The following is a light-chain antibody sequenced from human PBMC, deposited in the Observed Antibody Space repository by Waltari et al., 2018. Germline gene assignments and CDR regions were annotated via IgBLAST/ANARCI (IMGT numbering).Light chain of an antibody. V-gene: IGKV1-5*01. Sequence: DIEMTQSPSTLSASVGDRVTITCRASQSISNWLSWYQQKPGQAPKLLIYDASTLESGVPSRFSRSASGPEFTLTLISLQSADFATYYCQQYDTYPGTFGQGTTVDIK. CDR3: QQYDTYPGT. CDR2: DAS. J-gene: IGKJ1*01. CDR1: QSISNW.